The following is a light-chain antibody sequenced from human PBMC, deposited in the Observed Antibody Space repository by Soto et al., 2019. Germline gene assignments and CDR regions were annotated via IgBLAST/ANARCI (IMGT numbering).Light chain of an antibody. J-gene: IGLJ3*02. CDR3: SSHAGINNVV. CDR1: SSDVGGYNY. Sequence: QSVLTQPPSASGSPGQSVTISCTGTSSDVGGYNYVSWYQQHPGKAPKLIIYEVTKRPSGVPDRFSGSKSGNTASLTVSGLLAEDEANYYCSSHAGINNVVFGGGTKGTVL. CDR2: EVT. V-gene: IGLV2-8*01.